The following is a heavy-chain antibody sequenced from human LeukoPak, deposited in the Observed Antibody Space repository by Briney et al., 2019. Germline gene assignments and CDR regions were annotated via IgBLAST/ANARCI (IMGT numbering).Heavy chain of an antibody. Sequence: PGGSLRLSCAASGFTFSSYWMSWVRQAPGKGLEWVANIKQDGSEKYYVDSVKGRFTISRDNAKNSLYLQMNSLRAEDTAVYYCARDRLLWFGELLSHDAFDIWGQGTMVTVSS. D-gene: IGHD3-10*01. J-gene: IGHJ3*02. CDR3: ARDRLLWFGELLSHDAFDI. CDR2: IKQDGSEK. V-gene: IGHV3-7*01. CDR1: GFTFSSYW.